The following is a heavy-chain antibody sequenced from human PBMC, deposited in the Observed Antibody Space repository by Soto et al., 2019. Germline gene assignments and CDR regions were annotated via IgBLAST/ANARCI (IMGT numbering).Heavy chain of an antibody. CDR2: ISSSSSYI. D-gene: IGHD3-22*01. Sequence: GGSLRLSCAASGFTFSSYSMNWVRQAPWKGLEWVSSISSSSSYIYYADSVKGRFTISRDNAKNSLYLQMNSLRAEDTAVYYCARGRPSTMIVVSNWFDPWGQGTLVTVSS. J-gene: IGHJ5*02. CDR1: GFTFSSYS. CDR3: ARGRPSTMIVVSNWFDP. V-gene: IGHV3-21*04.